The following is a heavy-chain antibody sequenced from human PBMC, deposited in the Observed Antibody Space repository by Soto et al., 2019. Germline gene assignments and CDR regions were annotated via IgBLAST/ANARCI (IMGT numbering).Heavy chain of an antibody. CDR1: GYTFTGYY. CDR3: ARAEAVAGYYYYYGMDV. D-gene: IGHD6-19*01. V-gene: IGHV1-2*04. CDR2: INPNSGGT. J-gene: IGHJ6*02. Sequence: GASVKVSCKASGYTFTGYYMHWVRQAPGQGLEWMGWINPNSGGTNYAQKFQGWVTMTRDTSISTAYMELSRLRSDDTAVYYCARAEAVAGYYYYYGMDVWGQGTTVTVSS.